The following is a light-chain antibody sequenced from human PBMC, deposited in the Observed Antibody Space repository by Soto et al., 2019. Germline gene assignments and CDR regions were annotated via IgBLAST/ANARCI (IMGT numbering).Light chain of an antibody. CDR2: GAS. CDR3: QQYNNWPPT. V-gene: IGKV3-15*01. CDR1: QSVSSN. Sequence: EVVMTQSPGTLSVSPGERATLSCRAGQSVSSNLAWYQQKPGQAPRLLIYGASTRATGIPARFSGSGSGTEFTLTISSLQSEDFAVYYCQQYNNWPPTFGQGTKVDI. J-gene: IGKJ1*01.